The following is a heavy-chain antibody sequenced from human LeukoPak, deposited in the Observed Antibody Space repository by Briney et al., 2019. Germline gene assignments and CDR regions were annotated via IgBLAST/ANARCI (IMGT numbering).Heavy chain of an antibody. Sequence: SQTLSLTCTVSGGSISSGGYYWSWIRQPPGKGLEWIGYIYHSGSTYYNPSLKSRVTISVDRSKNQFSLKLSSVTAADTAVYYCAGSIFGVVIDWFDPWGQGTLVTVSS. CDR3: AGSIFGVVIDWFDP. CDR1: GGSISSGGYY. J-gene: IGHJ5*02. V-gene: IGHV4-30-2*01. CDR2: IYHSGST. D-gene: IGHD3-3*01.